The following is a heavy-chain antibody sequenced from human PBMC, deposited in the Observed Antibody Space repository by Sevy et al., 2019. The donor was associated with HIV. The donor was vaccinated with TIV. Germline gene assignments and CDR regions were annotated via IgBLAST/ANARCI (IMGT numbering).Heavy chain of an antibody. CDR2: IKSKTDAATR. Sequence: GGSLRLSCAASGFTFSEAWMSLVRQAPGKGLEWVGRIKSKTDAATRDFAAPVRGRFSISRDDSANTVYLVMNNLKPEDTGVYYCAAGTGTSDFDYWGQGTLVTVSS. D-gene: IGHD1-7*01. V-gene: IGHV3-15*01. CDR3: AAGTGTSDFDY. J-gene: IGHJ4*02. CDR1: GFTFSEAW.